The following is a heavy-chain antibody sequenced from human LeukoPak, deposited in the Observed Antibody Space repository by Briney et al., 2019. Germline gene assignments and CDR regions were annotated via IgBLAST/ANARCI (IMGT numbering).Heavy chain of an antibody. CDR1: GGSISSGGYS. V-gene: IGHV4-30-2*01. CDR2: IYHSGST. J-gene: IGHJ4*02. Sequence: KASETLSLTCAVSGGSISSGGYSWSWIRQPPGKGLEWIGYIYHSGSTYYNPSLKSRVTISVDTSKNQLSLKLSSVTAADTAVYYCGRGERLGVAYWGRGTLVTVSS. CDR3: GRGERLGVAY. D-gene: IGHD3-16*01.